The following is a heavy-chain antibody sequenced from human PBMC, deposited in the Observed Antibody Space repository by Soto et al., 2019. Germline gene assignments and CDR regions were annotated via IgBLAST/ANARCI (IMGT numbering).Heavy chain of an antibody. CDR2: ISSSSSYT. CDR3: AKAYGDYNAFDI. Sequence: GGSLRLSCAASGFTFSSYSMNWVRQAPGKGLEWVSSISSSSSYTYYADSVKGRFTISRDNSKNTLYLQMNSLRAEDTAVYYCAKAYGDYNAFDIWGQGTMVTVSS. D-gene: IGHD4-17*01. J-gene: IGHJ3*02. CDR1: GFTFSSYS. V-gene: IGHV3-21*04.